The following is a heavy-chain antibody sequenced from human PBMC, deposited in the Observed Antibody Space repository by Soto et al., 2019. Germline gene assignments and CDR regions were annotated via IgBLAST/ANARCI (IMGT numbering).Heavy chain of an antibody. D-gene: IGHD6-19*01. J-gene: IGHJ1*01. V-gene: IGHV3-23*01. CDR3: AKGVLGKAVAGTGYFQH. Sequence: EVQLLESGGGLVQPGGSLRLSCAASGFTFSSYAMSWVRQAPGKGLEWVSGISGSGDSTYYADSVKGRFTITRDNSKNTLYMQMNSLGAEDTAVYYCAKGVLGKAVAGTGYFQHWGQGTLVTVSS. CDR2: ISGSGDST. CDR1: GFTFSSYA.